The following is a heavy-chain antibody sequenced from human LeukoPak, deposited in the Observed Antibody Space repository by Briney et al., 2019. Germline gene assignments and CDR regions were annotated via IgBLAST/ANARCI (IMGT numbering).Heavy chain of an antibody. D-gene: IGHD3-3*01. Sequence: GGSLRLSCAASGFTFSSYTMHWVRQAPGKGLEYVSAISSNGGSTYYANSVKGRFTISRDNSKNTLYLQMGSLRAEDMAVYYCARTLYDFWSGYPPLDPWGQGTLVTVSS. J-gene: IGHJ5*02. CDR2: ISSNGGST. CDR3: ARTLYDFWSGYPPLDP. V-gene: IGHV3-64*01. CDR1: GFTFSSYT.